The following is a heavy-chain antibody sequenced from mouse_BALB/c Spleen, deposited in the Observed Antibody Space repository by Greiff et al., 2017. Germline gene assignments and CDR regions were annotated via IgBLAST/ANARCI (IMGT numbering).Heavy chain of an antibody. CDR3: ARGGTVVATGFDY. CDR1: GFSLTSYG. CDR2: IWAGGST. D-gene: IGHD1-1*01. J-gene: IGHJ2*01. V-gene: IGHV2-9*02. Sequence: VQVVESGPGLVAPSQSLSITCTVSGFSLTSYGVHWVRQPPGKGLEWLGVIWAGGSTNYNSALMSRLSISKDNSKSQVFLKMNSLQTDDTAMYYCARGGTVVATGFDYWGQGTTLTVSS.